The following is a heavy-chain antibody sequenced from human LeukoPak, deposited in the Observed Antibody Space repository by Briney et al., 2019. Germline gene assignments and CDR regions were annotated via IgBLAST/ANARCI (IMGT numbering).Heavy chain of an antibody. Sequence: PSETLSLTCTVSGGSISSYYWSWIRQPPGKGLEWIGYIYYSGSTNYNPSLKSRVTISVDTSKNQFSLKLSSVTAADTAVYYCASAAAGTNFDYWGQGTLVTVSS. CDR3: ASAAAGTNFDY. CDR1: GGSISSYY. D-gene: IGHD6-13*01. J-gene: IGHJ4*02. V-gene: IGHV4-59*01. CDR2: IYYSGST.